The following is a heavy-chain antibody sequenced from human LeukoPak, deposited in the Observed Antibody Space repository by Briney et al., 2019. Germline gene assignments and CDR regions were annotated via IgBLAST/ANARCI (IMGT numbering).Heavy chain of an antibody. CDR1: GFTFSSYW. Sequence: GGSLRLSCAASGFTFSSYWMIWVRQAPGKGLEWVANIQQDGGEKYCVDSVKGRFTISRDNAKNSLYLQMNSLRAEDTAVYYCARDLRDYDILTGYHSRDYFDYWGQGTLVTVSS. D-gene: IGHD3-9*01. CDR2: IQQDGGEK. J-gene: IGHJ4*02. V-gene: IGHV3-7*01. CDR3: ARDLRDYDILTGYHSRDYFDY.